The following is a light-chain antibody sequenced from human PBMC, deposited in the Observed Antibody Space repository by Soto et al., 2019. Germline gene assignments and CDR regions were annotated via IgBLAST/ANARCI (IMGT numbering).Light chain of an antibody. CDR2: KAS. CDR1: QSISSW. Sequence: DIQMTQSPSTLSASVGDRVIITCRASQSISSWLAWYQQKPGKAPKLLVYKASTLESGVPSRFSGSGSGTEFTLAISSLQPDDFAPYYCQQYNSYPLTFGGGTKVEIK. J-gene: IGKJ4*01. V-gene: IGKV1-5*03. CDR3: QQYNSYPLT.